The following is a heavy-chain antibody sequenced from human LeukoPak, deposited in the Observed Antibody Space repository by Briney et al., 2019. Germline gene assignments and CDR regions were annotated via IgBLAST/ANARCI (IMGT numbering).Heavy chain of an antibody. Sequence: PSETLSLTCAVSGGSIKSNNWWSWVRQPPGKGLEWIGEINHSGSTNYNPSLKSRVTISVDTSKNQFSLKLSSVTAADTAVYYCARGRGAVALGGYFLGYWGQGTLVTVSS. CDR3: ARGRGAVALGGYFLGY. J-gene: IGHJ4*02. D-gene: IGHD6-19*01. CDR1: GGSIKSNNW. CDR2: INHSGST. V-gene: IGHV4-4*02.